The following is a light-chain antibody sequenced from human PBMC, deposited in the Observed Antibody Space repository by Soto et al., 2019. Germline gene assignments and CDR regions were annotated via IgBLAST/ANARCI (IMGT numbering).Light chain of an antibody. J-gene: IGKJ5*01. Sequence: EIVLTQSPATLSLSPVERATLSCRASPSVTNYLAWYQQKPGQPPRLLIYGAFNRAAGIPARFSGSGSGTDFTLTISSLEPEDSAVYYCQQRNIWPPVTFGQGTRLRL. CDR2: GAF. CDR1: PSVTNY. V-gene: IGKV3-11*01. CDR3: QQRNIWPPVT.